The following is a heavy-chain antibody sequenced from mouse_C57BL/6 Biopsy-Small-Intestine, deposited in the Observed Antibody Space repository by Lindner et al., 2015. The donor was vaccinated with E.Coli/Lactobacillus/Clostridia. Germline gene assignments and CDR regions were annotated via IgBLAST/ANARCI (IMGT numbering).Heavy chain of an antibody. CDR1: GFNIKDYY. CDR2: IDPEDGET. V-gene: IGHV14-2*01. CDR3: ARGTLRGYFDV. Sequence: VQLQESGAELVKPGASVKLSCTASGFNIKDYYMHWVKQGTEQGLEWIGRIDPEDGETKYAPKFQGKATITADTSSSTAYMQLKSLTSEDSAVYYCARGTLRGYFDVWGTGTTVTVSS. J-gene: IGHJ1*03. D-gene: IGHD2-12*01.